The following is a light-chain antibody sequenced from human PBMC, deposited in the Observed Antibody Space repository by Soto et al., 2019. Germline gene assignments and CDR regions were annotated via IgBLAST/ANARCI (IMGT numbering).Light chain of an antibody. CDR3: QQYNNWPPT. J-gene: IGKJ5*01. V-gene: IGKV3-15*01. Sequence: EIVLTQSPATLSLSPGERATLSCRASQSVSSYLGWYQQKPGQAPRLLIYGVSTRATGIPARFSGSGSGTEFTLTISSLQSEDSAVYYCQQYNNWPPTFGQGTRLEIK. CDR1: QSVSSY. CDR2: GVS.